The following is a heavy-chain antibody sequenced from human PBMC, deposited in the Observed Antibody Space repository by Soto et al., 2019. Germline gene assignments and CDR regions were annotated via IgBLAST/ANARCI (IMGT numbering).Heavy chain of an antibody. J-gene: IGHJ4*02. CDR1: GYTFTSYY. CDR2: INPSGGST. CDR3: ARGSGRYFDWLLLILDY. D-gene: IGHD3-9*01. Sequence: EAAVKVSCKASGYTFTSYYMHWVRQAPGQGLEWMGIINPSGGSTSYAQKFQGRVTMTRDTSTSTVYMELSSLRSEDTAVYYCARGSGRYFDWLLLILDYWGQGTLVTVSS. V-gene: IGHV1-46*01.